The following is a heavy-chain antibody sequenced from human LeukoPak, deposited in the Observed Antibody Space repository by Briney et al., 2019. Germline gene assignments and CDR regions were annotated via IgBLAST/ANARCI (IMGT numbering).Heavy chain of an antibody. Sequence: SETLSLTCTVSGGSINSSSYYWDWMRQPPGKGLEWIGNIYYSGSTYYNPSLKSRVTISVDTSKNQFSLNLSSVTAADTAVYYCARDFYYYGIDVWGQGTTVTVSS. J-gene: IGHJ6*02. CDR2: IYYSGST. CDR1: GGSINSSSYY. V-gene: IGHV4-39*02. CDR3: ARDFYYYGIDV.